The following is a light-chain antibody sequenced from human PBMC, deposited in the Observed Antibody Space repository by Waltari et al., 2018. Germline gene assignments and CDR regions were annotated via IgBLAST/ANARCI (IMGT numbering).Light chain of an antibody. V-gene: IGLV1-47*01. J-gene: IGLJ3*02. CDR3: ATWDGSLTAWV. Sequence: QSVLTQPPSASGTPGQRVTISCSGSTSNIGRNHVYGYQHFPGTAPKLLVYRNNERPSGVPDRISGSKSGTSASLAISGLRSEDEADYYCATWDGSLTAWVFGGGTKVTVL. CDR1: TSNIGRNH. CDR2: RNN.